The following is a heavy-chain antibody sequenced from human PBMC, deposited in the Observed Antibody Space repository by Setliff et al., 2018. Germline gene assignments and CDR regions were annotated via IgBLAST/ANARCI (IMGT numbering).Heavy chain of an antibody. J-gene: IGHJ5*02. Sequence: PGGSLRLSCAASGFTFSRYAMNWVRQTPGKGLEWVSYISSSGSTIYYADSVKGRFTISRDNAKNSLYLQMNSLRAEDTAVYYCARDRYCSSASCYATQYNWFDPWGQGTLVTVSS. CDR3: ARDRYCSSASCYATQYNWFDP. CDR2: ISSSGSTI. D-gene: IGHD2-2*01. CDR1: GFTFSRYA. V-gene: IGHV3-48*01.